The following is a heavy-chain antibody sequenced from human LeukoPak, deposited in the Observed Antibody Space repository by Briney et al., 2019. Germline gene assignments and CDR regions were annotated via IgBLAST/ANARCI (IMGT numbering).Heavy chain of an antibody. J-gene: IGHJ4*02. V-gene: IGHV4-39*01. D-gene: IGHD6-19*01. CDR2: IYYSGST. CDR3: ARHGSASGWYCSHFDY. CDR1: GGSISSSSYY. Sequence: SETLSLTCTVSGGSISSSSYYWGWIRQPPGKGLEWIGSIYYSGSTYYSPSLKSRVTMSVDTSKNQFSLKLSSVTAADTAVYYCARHGSASGWYCSHFDYWGQGTLVTVSS.